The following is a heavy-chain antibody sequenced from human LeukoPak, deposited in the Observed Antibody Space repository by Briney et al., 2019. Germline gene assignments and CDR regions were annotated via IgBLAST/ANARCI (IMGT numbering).Heavy chain of an antibody. J-gene: IGHJ5*02. D-gene: IGHD5-18*01. Sequence: SETLSLTCTVSGGSISSSSYYWGWIRQPPGKGLEWIGSIYYSGSTYYNPSLKSRVTISVDTSKSQFSLKLSSVTAADTAVYYCARAWIQLWLRGWFDPWGQGTLVTVSS. CDR2: IYYSGST. CDR1: GGSISSSSYY. CDR3: ARAWIQLWLRGWFDP. V-gene: IGHV4-39*01.